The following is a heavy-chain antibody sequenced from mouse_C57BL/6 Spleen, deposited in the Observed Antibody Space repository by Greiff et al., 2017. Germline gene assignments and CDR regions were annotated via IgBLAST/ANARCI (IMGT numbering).Heavy chain of an antibody. CDR1: GFSLTSYG. J-gene: IGHJ1*03. CDR3: GLGQDWYFDV. V-gene: IGHV2-5*01. D-gene: IGHD4-1*01. CDR2: IWRGGST. Sequence: VHLVESGPGLVQPSQSLSITCTVSGFSLTSYGVHWVRQSPGKGLEWLGVIWRGGSTDYNAAFMSRLSITKDNSKSQVFFKMNSLQAYDTAIYYCGLGQDWYFDVWGTGTTVTVSS.